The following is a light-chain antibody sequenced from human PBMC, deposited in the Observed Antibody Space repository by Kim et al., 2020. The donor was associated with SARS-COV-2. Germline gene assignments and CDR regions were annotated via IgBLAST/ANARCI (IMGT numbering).Light chain of an antibody. Sequence: SVALGQTATITCGGNYIGRENVHWYQQKPGQAPVLVIYRDSNRPSGIPERFSGSNSGNTATLTISRAQAGDEADYYCQVWDSSTWVFGGGTQLTVL. V-gene: IGLV3-9*01. CDR3: QVWDSSTWV. J-gene: IGLJ3*02. CDR2: RDS. CDR1: YIGREN.